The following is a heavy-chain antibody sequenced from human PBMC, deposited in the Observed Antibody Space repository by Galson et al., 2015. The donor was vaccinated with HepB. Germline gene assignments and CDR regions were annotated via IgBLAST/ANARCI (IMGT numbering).Heavy chain of an antibody. CDR2: ISSNSSTI. J-gene: IGHJ4*02. Sequence: SLRLSCAASGFTFSSYSMNWVRQAPGKGLEWVSYISSNSSTIYYANSVKGRFTISRDNSKNTLYLQMNSLRAEDTAVYYCAKAGSTVTTLDYWGQGTLVTVSS. D-gene: IGHD4-17*01. CDR1: GFTFSSYS. CDR3: AKAGSTVTTLDY. V-gene: IGHV3-48*01.